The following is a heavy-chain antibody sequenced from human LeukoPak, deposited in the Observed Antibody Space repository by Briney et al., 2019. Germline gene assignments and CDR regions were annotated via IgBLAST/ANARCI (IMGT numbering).Heavy chain of an antibody. CDR2: ISYTSSYI. CDR1: GFTFSTYS. J-gene: IGHJ6*03. D-gene: IGHD2-15*01. CDR3: ARDSGGDYYYYDYMDV. Sequence: PGGSLRLSCAASGFTFSTYSMNWVRQAPGKGLEWVSFISYTSSYIYHADSVKGRFTISRDNAKNSLYLQMNSLRAEDTAVYYCARDSGGDYYYYDYMDVWGKGTTVTASS. V-gene: IGHV3-21*01.